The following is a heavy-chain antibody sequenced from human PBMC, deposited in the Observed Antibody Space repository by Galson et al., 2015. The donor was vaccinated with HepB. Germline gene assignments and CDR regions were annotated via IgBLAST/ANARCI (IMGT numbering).Heavy chain of an antibody. CDR2: INPNSGGT. D-gene: IGHD2-2*01. Sequence: SVKVSCKASGYTFTGYYMHWVRQAPGQGLEWMGWINPNSGGTNYAQKFQGWVTMTRDTSISTAYMELSRLRSDDTAVYYCARARFVVLGYPYGMDVWGQGTTVTVSS. V-gene: IGHV1-2*04. J-gene: IGHJ6*02. CDR3: ARARFVVLGYPYGMDV. CDR1: GYTFTGYY.